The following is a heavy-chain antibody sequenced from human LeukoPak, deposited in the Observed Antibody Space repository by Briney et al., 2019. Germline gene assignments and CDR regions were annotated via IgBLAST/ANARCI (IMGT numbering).Heavy chain of an antibody. CDR2: IYHSGST. J-gene: IGHJ4*02. CDR1: GYSISSGYY. Sequence: SETLSLTCAVSGYSISSGYYWGWIRQPPGKGLERIGSIYHSGSTYYNPSLKSRVTISVDTSKNQFSLKLSSVTAADMAVYYCARQWGGGSIAVAGTQGCFDYWGQGTLVTASS. D-gene: IGHD6-19*01. CDR3: ARQWGGGSIAVAGTQGCFDY. V-gene: IGHV4-38-2*01.